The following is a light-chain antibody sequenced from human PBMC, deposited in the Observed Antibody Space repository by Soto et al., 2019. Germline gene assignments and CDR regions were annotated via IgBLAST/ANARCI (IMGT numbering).Light chain of an antibody. J-gene: IGLJ1*01. CDR1: SSDVGGYNY. CDR2: DVI. CDR3: SSYTSSSTSLYV. V-gene: IGLV2-14*01. Sequence: QSALTQPASVSGSPGQSITISCTGTSSDVGGYNYVSWYQQHPGNSTKLMIYDVINRPSGVSNRFSGSKSGNTASLTISGLQAEDEADYYCSSYTSSSTSLYVFGTGTKLTVL.